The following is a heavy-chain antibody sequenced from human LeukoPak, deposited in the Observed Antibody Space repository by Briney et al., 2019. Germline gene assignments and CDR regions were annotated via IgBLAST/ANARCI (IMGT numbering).Heavy chain of an antibody. V-gene: IGHV3-53*01. D-gene: IGHD4-17*01. CDR2: IYSGGST. J-gene: IGHJ6*02. CDR3: ATRPTVSYYYYYGMDV. CDR1: GFTVSSNY. Sequence: QAGGSLRLSCAASGFTVSSNYMSWVRQAPGKGLEWVSVIYSGGSTYYADSVKGRFTISRDNSKNTLYLQMNSLRAEDTAVYYCATRPTVSYYYYYGMDVWGQGTTVTVSS.